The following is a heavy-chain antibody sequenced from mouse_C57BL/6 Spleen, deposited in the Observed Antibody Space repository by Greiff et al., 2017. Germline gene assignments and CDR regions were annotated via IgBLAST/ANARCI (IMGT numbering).Heavy chain of an antibody. D-gene: IGHD4-1*01. CDR3: VDWEGRYFDV. Sequence: VQLVESGAELARPGASVKLSCKASGYTFTSYGISWVKQRTGQGLEWIGEIYPRSGNTYYNEKFKGKATLTAEKSSSTAYMELRSLTSEDSAVYFCVDWEGRYFDVWGTGTTVTVSS. CDR1: GYTFTSYG. J-gene: IGHJ1*03. CDR2: IYPRSGNT. V-gene: IGHV1-81*01.